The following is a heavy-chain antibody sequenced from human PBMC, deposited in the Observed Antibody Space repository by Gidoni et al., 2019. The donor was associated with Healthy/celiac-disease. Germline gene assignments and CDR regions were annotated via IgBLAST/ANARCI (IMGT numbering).Heavy chain of an antibody. V-gene: IGHV3-23*01. CDR2: ISGSGGST. Sequence: EVQLLESGGGLVQPGGSLRLSCAASGFTFSSYAMSWVRQAPGKGLEWVSAISGSGGSTYYADSVKGRFTISRDNSKNTLYLQMNSLRAEDTAVYYCAKGGIAARPYYYYGMDVWGQGTTVTVSS. CDR3: AKGGIAARPYYYYGMDV. J-gene: IGHJ6*02. D-gene: IGHD6-6*01. CDR1: GFTFSSYA.